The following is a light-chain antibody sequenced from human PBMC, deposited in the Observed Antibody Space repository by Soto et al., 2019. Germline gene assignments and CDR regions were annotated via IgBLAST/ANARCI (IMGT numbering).Light chain of an antibody. CDR1: SSDVGGYNY. V-gene: IGLV2-14*01. Sequence: QSALTQPAPVSGSPGQSMTISCTGTSSDVGGYNYVSWYQQHPGKDPKLMIYDVSNRPSGVSNRFSGSKSGNTASLTISGLQAEDEADYYCSSYTSSSTKVFGTGTKVTVL. CDR3: SSYTSSSTKV. CDR2: DVS. J-gene: IGLJ1*01.